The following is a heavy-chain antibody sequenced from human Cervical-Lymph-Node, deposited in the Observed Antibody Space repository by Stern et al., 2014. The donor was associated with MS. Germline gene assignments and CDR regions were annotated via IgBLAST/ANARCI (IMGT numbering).Heavy chain of an antibody. Sequence: VQLEESGSEVKKPGSSVKISCKNSGDNFTGYVITWVRQAPGQGLEWVGGIIPMFRRSHYAQKYQGRVTITTDKTANMAYLEINNLTYEDTAVYYCAERRDPRVGMDVWGHGTTVTVSS. CDR1: GDNFTGYV. D-gene: IGHD2-21*02. CDR3: AERRDPRVGMDV. V-gene: IGHV1-69*06. J-gene: IGHJ6*02. CDR2: IIPMFRRS.